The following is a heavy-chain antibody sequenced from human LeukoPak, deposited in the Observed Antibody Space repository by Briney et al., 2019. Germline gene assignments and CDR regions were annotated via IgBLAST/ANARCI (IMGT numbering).Heavy chain of an antibody. V-gene: IGHV3-15*01. D-gene: IGHD1-1*01. CDR1: GFTFSNAW. CDR3: AKDPYTTSRDAFDI. Sequence: GGSLRLSCAASGFTFSNAWMSWVRQAPGKGLEWVGRIKSKTDGGTTDYAAPVKGRFTISRDDSKNTLYLQMNSLKTEDTAVYYCAKDPYTTSRDAFDIWGQGTMVTVSS. J-gene: IGHJ3*02. CDR2: IKSKTDGGTT.